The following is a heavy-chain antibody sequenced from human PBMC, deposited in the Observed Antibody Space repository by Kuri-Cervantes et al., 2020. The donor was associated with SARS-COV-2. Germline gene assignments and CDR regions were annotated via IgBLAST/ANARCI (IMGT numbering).Heavy chain of an antibody. Sequence: ASVKVSCKASGYTFTSYDINWVRQATGQGLEWMGWMNLNSGNTGYAQKFQGRVTITADKSTSTAYMELGSLRSEDTAVYYCARVGDGRGNDAFDIWGQGTMVTVSS. CDR1: GYTFTSYD. CDR2: MNLNSGNT. J-gene: IGHJ3*02. CDR3: ARVGDGRGNDAFDI. D-gene: IGHD4-17*01. V-gene: IGHV1-8*01.